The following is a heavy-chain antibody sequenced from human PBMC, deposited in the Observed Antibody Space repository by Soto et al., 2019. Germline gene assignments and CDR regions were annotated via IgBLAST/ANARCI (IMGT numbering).Heavy chain of an antibody. CDR2: IYHDGST. D-gene: IGHD6-13*01. CDR1: GGSISSINW. Sequence: SETLSLTCGVSGGSISSINWWSWVRQSPGKGLEWIGEIYHDGSTNYNPSLKSRVNISVEKSKNQFSLKVTSVTAADTAVYYCARYPGVSPTHHFDPWGQGTLVTVSS. V-gene: IGHV4-4*02. J-gene: IGHJ5*02. CDR3: ARYPGVSPTHHFDP.